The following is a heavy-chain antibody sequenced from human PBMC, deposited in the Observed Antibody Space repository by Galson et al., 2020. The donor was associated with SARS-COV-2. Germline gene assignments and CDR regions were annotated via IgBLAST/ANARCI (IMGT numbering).Heavy chain of an antibody. CDR3: SRGLSSSWPFSDF. V-gene: IGHV3-48*02. D-gene: IGHD6-13*01. J-gene: IGHJ4*01. Sequence: GESLKISCAASGFTFSSYNMNWVRQAPGKGLEWVSFITSSSTTYYADSVKGRFTISRDNAKNSLYLQMSGLRDDDTALYYCSRGLSSSWPFSDFWGHGALVTVSS. CDR2: ITSSSTT. CDR1: GFTFSSYN.